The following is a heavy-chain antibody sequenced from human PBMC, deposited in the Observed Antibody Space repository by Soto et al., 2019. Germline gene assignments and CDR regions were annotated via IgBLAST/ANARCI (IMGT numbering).Heavy chain of an antibody. Sequence: SETLSLTCTVSGGSISSYYWSWIRQPPGKGLEWIGYIYYSGSTNYNPSLKSRVTISVDTSKNQFSLKLSSVTAADTAVYYCARGGMYYYDSSGYYYGTFDYWGQGTLVTVSS. CDR2: IYYSGST. J-gene: IGHJ4*02. CDR1: GGSISSYY. CDR3: ARGGMYYYDSSGYYYGTFDY. V-gene: IGHV4-59*01. D-gene: IGHD3-22*01.